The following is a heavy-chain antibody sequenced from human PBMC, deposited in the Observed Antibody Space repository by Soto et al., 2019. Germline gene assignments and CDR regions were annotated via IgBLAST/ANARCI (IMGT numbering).Heavy chain of an antibody. J-gene: IGHJ4*02. CDR1: GFSLSTRRVG. D-gene: IGHD2-2*01. CDR2: IYWDDDK. V-gene: IGHV2-5*02. Sequence: SGPTLVNPTQTLTLTYTFSGFSLSTRRVGVGWIRQPPAKALECLALIYWDDDKRYSPALKSRLTITTDASKNEVVLTMTNMDPVDTATYHCAHTYQMPAAGPNFGYWGQGTLVTVPQ. CDR3: AHTYQMPAAGPNFGY.